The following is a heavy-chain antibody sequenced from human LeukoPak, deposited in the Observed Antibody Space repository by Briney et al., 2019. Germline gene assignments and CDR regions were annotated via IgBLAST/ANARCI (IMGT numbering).Heavy chain of an antibody. CDR3: ARAGDVVVVADYRGYFDY. CDR2: ISYDGSNK. CDR1: GFTFSSYA. D-gene: IGHD2-15*01. V-gene: IGHV3-30-3*01. Sequence: PGRSLRLSCAASGFTFSSYAMHWVRQAPGKGLEWVAVISYDGSNKYYADSVKGRFTISGDNSKNTLYLQMNSLRAEDTAVYYCARAGDVVVVADYRGYFDYWGQGTLVTVSS. J-gene: IGHJ4*02.